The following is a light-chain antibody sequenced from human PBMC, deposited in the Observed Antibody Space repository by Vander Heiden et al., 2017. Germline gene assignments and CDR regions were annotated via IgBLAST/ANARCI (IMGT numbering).Light chain of an antibody. CDR3: QQCYSTPHT. CDR1: QSISSY. CDR2: AAS. V-gene: IGKV1-39*01. Sequence: DIQMTQCPSYLSASVGDRVTITCRASQSISSYLNWYQQKPGKAPKLLIYAASSLQSGVPSRFSGSGSGTDFTLTISSLQPEDFATYYCQQCYSTPHTFGQGTRLEIK. J-gene: IGKJ5*01.